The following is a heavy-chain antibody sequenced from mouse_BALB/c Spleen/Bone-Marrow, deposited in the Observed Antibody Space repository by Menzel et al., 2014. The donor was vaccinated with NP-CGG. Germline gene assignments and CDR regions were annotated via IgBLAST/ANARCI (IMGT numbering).Heavy chain of an antibody. CDR3: ARLGYYGAMDY. CDR1: GFDFSRYW. J-gene: IGHJ4*01. V-gene: IGHV4-1*02. D-gene: IGHD1-1*01. CDR2: INPDSSTI. Sequence: EVQLQQSGGGLVQPGGSLKLSCAASGFDFSRYWMSWVRQAPGKGLEWIGEINPDSSTINYTPSLKDKFMISRDNAKNTLYLQMSKVRSEDTALYYCARLGYYGAMDYWGQGTSVTVSS.